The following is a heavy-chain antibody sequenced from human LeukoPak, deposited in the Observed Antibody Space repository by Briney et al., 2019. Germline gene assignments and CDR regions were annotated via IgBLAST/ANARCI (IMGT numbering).Heavy chain of an antibody. CDR3: ARRDWDDAFDI. CDR1: GFTFSSYW. V-gene: IGHV3-74*01. J-gene: IGHJ3*02. Sequence: PGGSLRLSCSASGFTFSSYWMHWVHQAPGKGLVWVSRINTDGSSTSYADSVKGRFTISRDNAKNTLYLQMNSLRAEDTAVYYCARRDWDDAFDIWGQGTMVTVSS. D-gene: IGHD3/OR15-3a*01. CDR2: INTDGSST.